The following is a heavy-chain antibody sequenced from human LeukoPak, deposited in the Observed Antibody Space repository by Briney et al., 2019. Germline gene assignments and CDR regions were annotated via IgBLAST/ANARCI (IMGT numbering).Heavy chain of an antibody. Sequence: KPSETLSLTCTVSGGSISSYYWSWLRQPAGKGLEWLGRIYTSGSTNYNPSLKSRVTMSVDTSKNQFSLKLSSVTAADTAVYYCARVRSAARPDGDYFDYWGQGTLVTVSS. CDR3: ARVRSAARPDGDYFDY. J-gene: IGHJ4*02. V-gene: IGHV4-4*07. CDR1: GGSISSYY. CDR2: IYTSGST. D-gene: IGHD6-6*01.